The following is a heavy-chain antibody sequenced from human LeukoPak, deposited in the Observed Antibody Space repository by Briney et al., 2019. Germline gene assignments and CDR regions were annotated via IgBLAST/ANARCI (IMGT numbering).Heavy chain of an antibody. D-gene: IGHD6-13*01. CDR1: GFTFISYA. CDR3: AKIAVAGYYFYSLDV. V-gene: IGHV3-23*01. CDR2: ITGSGGST. J-gene: IGHJ6*03. Sequence: SGGSLRLSCAASGFTFISYAMTWVRQAPGKGLAWVSTITGSGGSTYYADSVKGRFTISRDNSKNTLYLQMNSPRAEDTAVYYCAKIAVAGYYFYSLDVWGKGTTVTVSS.